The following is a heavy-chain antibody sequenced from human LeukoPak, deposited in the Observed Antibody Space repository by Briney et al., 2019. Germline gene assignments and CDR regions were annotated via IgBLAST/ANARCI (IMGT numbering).Heavy chain of an antibody. J-gene: IGHJ4*02. Sequence: ASVKVSCKASGYTFSSYGTTWVRQAPGQGLEWMGWISANNGDTNYAQNLQGRVTMTTDTSTSTAYVELRTLRSDDTAVYYCARDGIVGANYPRLSDYWGQGTLVIVSS. CDR2: ISANNGDT. D-gene: IGHD1-26*01. V-gene: IGHV1-18*01. CDR3: ARDGIVGANYPRLSDY. CDR1: GYTFSSYG.